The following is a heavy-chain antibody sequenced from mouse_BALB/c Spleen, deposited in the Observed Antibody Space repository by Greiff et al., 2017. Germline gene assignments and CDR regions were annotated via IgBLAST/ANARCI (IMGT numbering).Heavy chain of an antibody. Sequence: VQLQQSGAELVRPGVSVKISCKGSGYTFTDYAMHWVKQSHAKSLEWIGVISTYYGDASYNQKFKGKATMTVDKSSSTAYMELARLTSEDSAIYYCARGGDGYLAWFAYWGQGTLVTVSA. CDR2: ISTYYGDA. CDR3: ARGGDGYLAWFAY. J-gene: IGHJ3*01. D-gene: IGHD2-3*01. V-gene: IGHV1S137*01. CDR1: GYTFTDYA.